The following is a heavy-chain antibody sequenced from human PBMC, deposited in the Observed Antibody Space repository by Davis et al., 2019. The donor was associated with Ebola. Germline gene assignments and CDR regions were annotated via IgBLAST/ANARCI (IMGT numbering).Heavy chain of an antibody. J-gene: IGHJ4*02. V-gene: IGHV3-48*04. Sequence: GGSLRLSCVASGFSFSYSSMNWVRQAPGKGLEWVSYISGSATSTFYADSVKGRFTISRDNARDSLYLQMDSLRVEDTAIYYCARDAFSLSRYDTEDHWGQGTLVTVSS. CDR1: GFSFSYSS. CDR3: ARDAFSLSRYDTEDH. CDR2: ISGSATST. D-gene: IGHD3-9*01.